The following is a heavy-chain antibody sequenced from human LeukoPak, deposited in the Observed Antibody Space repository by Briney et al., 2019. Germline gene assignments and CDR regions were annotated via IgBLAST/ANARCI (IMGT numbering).Heavy chain of an antibody. CDR2: ISGSGGST. V-gene: IGHV3-23*01. CDR3: AKGDHITMIVVVIHWELFDY. Sequence: GGSLRLSCAASGFTFSSYAMSWVRQAPGKGLEWVSAISGSGGSTYYADSVKGRFTISRDNSKNTLYLQMNSLRAEDTAVYYCAKGDHITMIVVVIHWELFDYWGQGTLVTVSS. CDR1: GFTFSSYA. D-gene: IGHD3-22*01. J-gene: IGHJ4*02.